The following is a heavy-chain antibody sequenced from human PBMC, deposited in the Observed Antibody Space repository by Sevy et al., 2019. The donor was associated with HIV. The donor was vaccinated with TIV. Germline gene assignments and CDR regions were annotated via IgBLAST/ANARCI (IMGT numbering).Heavy chain of an antibody. CDR2: ISYDGSDK. D-gene: IGHD3-16*01. CDR3: ARPRANYVDHYFFYAMDV. Sequence: GGSLRLSCAASGFALSNYYAMHWVRQAPGKGLEWVALISYDGSDKYYAVSVKCRITISRDNFKNTRYLQMNSLTTEDTAVYYCARPRANYVDHYFFYAMDVWGQGTTVTVSS. V-gene: IGHV3-30-3*01. CDR1: GFALSNYYA. J-gene: IGHJ6*02.